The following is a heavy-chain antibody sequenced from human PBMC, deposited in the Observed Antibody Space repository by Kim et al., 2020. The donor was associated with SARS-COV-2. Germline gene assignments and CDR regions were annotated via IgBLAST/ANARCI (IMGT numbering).Heavy chain of an antibody. Sequence: GGSLRLSCAASGFTFSSYGMHWVRQAPGKGLEWVAVIWYDGSNKYYADSVKGRFTISRDNSKNTLYLQMNSLRAEDTAVYYCARDLNEYYERGYFDYWGQGTLVTVSS. D-gene: IGHD1-26*01. J-gene: IGHJ4*02. CDR3: ARDLNEYYERGYFDY. CDR2: IWYDGSNK. CDR1: GFTFSSYG. V-gene: IGHV3-33*01.